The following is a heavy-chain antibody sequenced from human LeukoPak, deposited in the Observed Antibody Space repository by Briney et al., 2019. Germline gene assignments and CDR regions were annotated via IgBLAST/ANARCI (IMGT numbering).Heavy chain of an antibody. CDR3: ARDTYNWNYRGRFDP. V-gene: IGHV4-38-2*02. CDR1: DYSISSGYY. CDR2: IYHSGST. D-gene: IGHD1-7*01. J-gene: IGHJ5*02. Sequence: SETLSLTCTVSDYSISSGYYWGWIRQPPGKGLEWIGTIYHSGSTYYNPSLKSRVTISVDTSKNQFSLKLSSVTATDTAMYYCARDTYNWNYRGRFDPWGQGTLVTVSS.